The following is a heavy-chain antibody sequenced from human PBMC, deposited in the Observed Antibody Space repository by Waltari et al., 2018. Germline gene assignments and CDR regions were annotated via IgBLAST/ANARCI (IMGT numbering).Heavy chain of an antibody. CDR2: IRSKINNDAT. Sequence: EVHLVESGGGLVQPGGSLRLPCAAAGFTFNMSTIHWVRQAPGKGLEWIGRIRSKINNDATAYGASVKDRFSISRDDSRNTAFLEMNSLKTDDSAVYYCAKQKTGGANDFWGQGTLVTVST. CDR3: AKQKTGGANDF. CDR1: GFTFNMST. J-gene: IGHJ4*01. D-gene: IGHD3-16*01. V-gene: IGHV3-73*02.